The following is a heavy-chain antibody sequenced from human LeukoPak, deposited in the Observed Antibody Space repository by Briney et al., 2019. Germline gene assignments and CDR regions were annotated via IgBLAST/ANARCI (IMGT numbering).Heavy chain of an antibody. CDR2: IKPSSGGT. J-gene: IGHJ6*02. D-gene: IGHD2-2*01. V-gene: IGHV1-2*02. CDR3: ARDNLGYCSSTSCTYGMDV. CDR1: GYTFTGYY. Sequence: ASVKVSCKASGYTFTGYYMHWVRQAPGQGLEWMGWIKPSSGGTNYAQKFQGRVTMTRDTSISTAYMELSRLRSDDTAVYYCARDNLGYCSSTSCTYGMDVWGQGTTVTVSS.